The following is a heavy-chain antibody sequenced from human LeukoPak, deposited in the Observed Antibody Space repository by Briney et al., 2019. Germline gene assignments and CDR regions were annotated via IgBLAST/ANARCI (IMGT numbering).Heavy chain of an antibody. CDR2: IYDSGTT. CDR1: GSSISNWY. V-gene: IGHV4-59*01. CDR3: ARAPYGDASDY. Sequence: SKTLSLTCTVSGSSISNWYWSWIRQPPGKGLEWIGHIYDSGTTNYNPSLKSRVTISVDTSKNQFSLKLSSVTAADTAVYYCARAPYGDASDYWGQGTLVTVSS. D-gene: IGHD4-17*01. J-gene: IGHJ4*02.